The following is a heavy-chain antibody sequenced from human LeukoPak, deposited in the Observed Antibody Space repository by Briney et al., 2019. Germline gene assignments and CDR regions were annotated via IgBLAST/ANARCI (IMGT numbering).Heavy chain of an antibody. V-gene: IGHV1-46*01. Sequence: ASVKVPCKASGYTFTSYYMHWVRQAPGQGLEWMGIINPSGGSTSYAQKFQGRVTMTRDTSTSTVYMELSSLRSEDTAVYYCATAGVRPRTGLSGPFDYWGQGTLVTVSS. CDR1: GYTFTSYY. CDR3: ATAGVRPRTGLSGPFDY. D-gene: IGHD3-3*01. CDR2: INPSGGST. J-gene: IGHJ4*02.